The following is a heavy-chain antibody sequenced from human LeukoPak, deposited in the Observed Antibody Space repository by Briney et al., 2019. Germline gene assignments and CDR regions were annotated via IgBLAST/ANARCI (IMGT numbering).Heavy chain of an antibody. J-gene: IGHJ4*02. CDR2: ITHGGDSA. CDR1: GFTFSDYW. CDR3: ARDSGVSTPLDH. D-gene: IGHD2/OR15-2a*01. Sequence: GGSLRLSCQASGFTFSDYWIHWVRQAPGKGLVWVSRITHGGDSAEYAGSVEGRFTTSRDDAKNTVYLQLNSLRAEDTAVYYCARDSGVSTPLDHWGQGALVTVSS. V-gene: IGHV3-74*03.